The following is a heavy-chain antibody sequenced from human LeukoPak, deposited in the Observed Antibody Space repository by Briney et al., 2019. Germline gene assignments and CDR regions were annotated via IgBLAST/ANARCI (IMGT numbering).Heavy chain of an antibody. CDR2: ISAHNGDT. D-gene: IGHD2-2*01. V-gene: IGHV1-18*01. J-gene: IGHJ4*02. CDR1: GFTFNSYG. CDR3: ARDRGPSYCTSTTCRTLDW. Sequence: ASVKVSCKASGFTFNSYGLSWVRQAPGQGLEWMGWISAHNGDTSYAQRFQGRLTMTTDTATSTAYMELRSLTSGDTAVYYCARDRGPSYCTSTTCRTLDWWGQGTLVTVSS.